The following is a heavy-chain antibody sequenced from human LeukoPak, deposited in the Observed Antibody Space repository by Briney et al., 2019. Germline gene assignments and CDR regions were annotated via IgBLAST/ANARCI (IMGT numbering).Heavy chain of an antibody. J-gene: IGHJ4*02. V-gene: IGHV3-23*01. CDR2: ITATGDTA. CDR3: AGDRNSDWYSPLDY. D-gene: IGHD6-19*01. CDR1: GFTFSSYS. Sequence: GGSLRLSCAASGFTFSSYSMNWVRQAPGKGLEWVAIITATGDTAYYADSVKGRFTISRDNSRNTVYMQMDSLRAEDTAIYYCAGDRNSDWYSPLDYWGQGSQVTVSP.